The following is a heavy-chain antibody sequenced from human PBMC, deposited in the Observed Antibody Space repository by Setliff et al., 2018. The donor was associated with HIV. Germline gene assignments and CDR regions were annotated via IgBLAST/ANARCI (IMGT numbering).Heavy chain of an antibody. CDR2: IHTSGNT. V-gene: IGHV4-61*02. D-gene: IGHD3-22*01. CDR3: ARSRTSSGYYGVTGYGMDV. J-gene: IGHJ6*02. CDR1: GGSISSGDYY. Sequence: SETLSLTCTVSGGSISSGDYYWTWIRQPAGKGLQWIGRIHTSGNTNYNPSLKSRVTISVDTSKNQFSLTLTSVTATDTAVYYCARSRTSSGYYGVTGYGMDVWGQGTTVTVSS.